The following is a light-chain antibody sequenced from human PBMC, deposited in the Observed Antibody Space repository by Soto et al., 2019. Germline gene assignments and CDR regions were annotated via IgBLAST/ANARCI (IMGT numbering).Light chain of an antibody. J-gene: IGKJ1*01. CDR1: QSLLHSDGYNY. Sequence: DIVMTQSPLSLPVTPGEPASISCRSSQSLLHSDGYNYLDWYLQKPGQSPQLLICLGSNRASGVPDRFSGRGSGTDFTMTISRVEAEDFGVYYCMQALQTPWTFGQGTQVELK. V-gene: IGKV2-28*01. CDR2: LGS. CDR3: MQALQTPWT.